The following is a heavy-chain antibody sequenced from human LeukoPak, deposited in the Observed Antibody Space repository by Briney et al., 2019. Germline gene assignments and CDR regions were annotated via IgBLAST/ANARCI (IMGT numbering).Heavy chain of an antibody. CDR1: GGSISSYY. D-gene: IGHD3-10*01. CDR2: IYYSGST. CDR3: ARYYGSGSYYIRQNPYYFDY. V-gene: IGHV4-59*08. J-gene: IGHJ4*02. Sequence: PSETLSLTCTVSGGSISSYYWSWIREPPGKGLEWIGYIYYSGSTNYNPSLKSRVTISVDTSKNQFSLKLSSATAADTAVYYCARYYGSGSYYIRQNPYYFDYWGQGTLVTVSS.